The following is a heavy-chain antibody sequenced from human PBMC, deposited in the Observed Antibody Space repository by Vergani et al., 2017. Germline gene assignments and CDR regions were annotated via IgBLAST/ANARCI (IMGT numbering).Heavy chain of an antibody. CDR1: GGSISSYY. D-gene: IGHD2-21*02. CDR3: ARGPRCGGDCSWYFDL. CDR2: IYYSGST. J-gene: IGHJ2*01. Sequence: QVQLQESGPGLVKPSETLSLTCTVSGGSISSYYWSWIRQPPGKGLEWIGYIYYSGSTNYNPSLKSRVTISVDTSKNQFSLKLCSVTAADTAVYYCARGPRCGGDCSWYFDLWGRGTLVTVSS. V-gene: IGHV4-59*01.